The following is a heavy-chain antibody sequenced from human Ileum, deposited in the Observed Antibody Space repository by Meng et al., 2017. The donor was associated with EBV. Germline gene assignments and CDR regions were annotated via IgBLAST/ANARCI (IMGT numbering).Heavy chain of an antibody. CDR3: SRDLVGSDDY. CDR2: INENGATT. D-gene: IGHD6-6*01. CDR1: GLTFSSYW. J-gene: IGHJ4*02. V-gene: IGHV3-74*01. Sequence: GQLVEYRGGLVQPGGSLRLSCGASGLTFSSYWIHWVRLVPGKGLVWVSRINENGATTTYADSVRGRFTIFRDNAKNTLYLQMNSLRAEDTAVYYCSRDLVGSDDYWGQGTLVTVSS.